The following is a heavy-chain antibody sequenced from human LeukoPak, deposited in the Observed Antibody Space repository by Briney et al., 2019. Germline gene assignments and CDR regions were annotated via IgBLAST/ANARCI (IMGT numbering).Heavy chain of an antibody. J-gene: IGHJ4*02. CDR3: VKSLDRHYYDIHGPLSH. V-gene: IGHV3-30*18. CDR2: ISYEGSNK. CDR1: GFTFSDYG. D-gene: IGHD3-22*01. Sequence: GGSLRLSCAASGFTFSDYGMYWVRQAPGKGLEWVAAISYEGSNKYYGDSVKGRITVSRDNARNTVDLQMNSLRAEDTAVYYCVKSLDRHYYDIHGPLSHWGQGTLVTVSS.